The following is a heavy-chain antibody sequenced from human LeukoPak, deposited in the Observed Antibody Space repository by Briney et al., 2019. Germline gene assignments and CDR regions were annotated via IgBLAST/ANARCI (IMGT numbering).Heavy chain of an antibody. CDR2: ISSSSSYI. V-gene: IGHV3-21*01. J-gene: IGHJ5*02. Sequence: GGSLRLSCAASGFTFSSYSMNWVRKAPGTGLEWVSSISSSSSYIYYAYSVKCRVTISRDNAKNSLYLQMNSLRAEDTAVYYCARASLAAGYYDFWSCYWEVNWFDPWGQGTLVTVSS. CDR1: GFTFSSYS. CDR3: ARASLAAGYYDFWSCYWEVNWFDP. D-gene: IGHD3-3*01.